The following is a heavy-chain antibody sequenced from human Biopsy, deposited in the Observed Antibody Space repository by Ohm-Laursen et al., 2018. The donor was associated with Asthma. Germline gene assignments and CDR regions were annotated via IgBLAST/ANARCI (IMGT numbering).Heavy chain of an antibody. V-gene: IGHV3-23*01. D-gene: IGHD3-16*02. CDR2: ISGGGGGT. CDR1: GFTFSNYA. Sequence: SLRLSCTASGFTFSNYAMTWVRQAPGKGLEWVSAISGGGGGTKYADSVKGRFIISRDNSKNTLYLQMNSLRVEDTAVYYCARHLSPGYHHYAMDVWGQGTTVTVSS. CDR3: ARHLSPGYHHYAMDV. J-gene: IGHJ6*02.